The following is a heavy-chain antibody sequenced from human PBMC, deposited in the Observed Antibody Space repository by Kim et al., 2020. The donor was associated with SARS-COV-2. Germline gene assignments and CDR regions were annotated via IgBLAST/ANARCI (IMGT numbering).Heavy chain of an antibody. CDR3: ARRHALIKGLDY. Sequence: RYSPSFQGQVTISAGRSVSTAYLQWNSLRASDTAMYYCARRHALIKGLDYWGQGTQVTVSS. V-gene: IGHV5-51*01. J-gene: IGHJ4*02. D-gene: IGHD2-2*01.